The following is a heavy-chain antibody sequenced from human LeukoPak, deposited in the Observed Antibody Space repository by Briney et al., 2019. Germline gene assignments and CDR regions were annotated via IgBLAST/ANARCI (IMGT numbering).Heavy chain of an antibody. CDR1: GYTFTGYY. CDR2: INPNSGGT. D-gene: IGHD3-22*01. CDR3: ARELGDYHESNWFDP. Sequence: ASVKVSCKASGYTFTGYYMHWVRQAPGQGLEWMGWINPNSGGTNYAQKFQGRVTMTRDTSISTAYMELSRLRSDDTAVYYCARELGDYHESNWFDPWGQGTLVTVSS. J-gene: IGHJ5*02. V-gene: IGHV1-2*02.